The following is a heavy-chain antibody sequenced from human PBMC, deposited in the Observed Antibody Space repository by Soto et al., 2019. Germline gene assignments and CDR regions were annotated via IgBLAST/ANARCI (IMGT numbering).Heavy chain of an antibody. Sequence: WGSLTLSCAASGFTFSDHFMDWVRQAPGKGLEWVGRIRNKVNSYSTQYVASVKGRFTISRDDSKNSLYLQMNSLKTEDTAVYYCARAKTYSHDSGAFDCWGQGTLVTVSS. CDR1: GFTFSDHF. CDR3: ARAKTYSHDSGAFDC. J-gene: IGHJ5*01. CDR2: IRNKVNSYST. V-gene: IGHV3-72*01. D-gene: IGHD1-26*01.